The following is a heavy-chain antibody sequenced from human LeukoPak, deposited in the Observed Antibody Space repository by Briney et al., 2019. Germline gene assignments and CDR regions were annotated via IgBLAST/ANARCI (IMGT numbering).Heavy chain of an antibody. Sequence: GGSLRLSCAASGFTFSDYYMSWIRQAPGKGLEWVAVISYDGSNKYYADSVKGRFTISRDNSKNTLYLQMNSLRAEDTAVYYCAKENYGDYYFDYWGQGTLVTVSS. D-gene: IGHD4-17*01. CDR2: ISYDGSNK. V-gene: IGHV3-30*18. CDR3: AKENYGDYYFDY. J-gene: IGHJ4*02. CDR1: GFTFSDYY.